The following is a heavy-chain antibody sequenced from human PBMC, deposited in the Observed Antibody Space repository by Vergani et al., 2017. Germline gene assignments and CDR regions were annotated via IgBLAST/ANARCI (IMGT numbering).Heavy chain of an antibody. Sequence: QVQLQESGPGLVKPSQTLSLTCSVSGYSISRGYYWGWIRQPPGKGLEWIATVFHSGSAYYNPSLRRRVTISVETSKNQFSLRLTTLTAADTAVYYCARQVWVSQGVGAFDVWGQGTLVTVSS. J-gene: IGHJ4*02. V-gene: IGHV4-38-2*02. CDR3: ARQVWVSQGVGAFDV. CDR2: VFHSGSA. CDR1: GYSISRGYY. D-gene: IGHD3-16*01.